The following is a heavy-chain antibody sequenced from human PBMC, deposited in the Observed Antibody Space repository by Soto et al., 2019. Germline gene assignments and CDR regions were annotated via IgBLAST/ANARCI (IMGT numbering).Heavy chain of an antibody. V-gene: IGHV3-21*01. D-gene: IGHD6-6*01. CDR2: ISSSSSYI. CDR1: GFTFSSYS. CDR3: ARDVYSSSRYFDY. J-gene: IGHJ4*02. Sequence: EVQLVESGGGLVKPGGSLRLSCAASGFTFSSYSMNWVRQAPGKGLEWVSSISSSSSYICYADSVKGRFTISRDNAKNSLYLQMNSLRAEDTAVYYCARDVYSSSRYFDYWGQGTLVTVSS.